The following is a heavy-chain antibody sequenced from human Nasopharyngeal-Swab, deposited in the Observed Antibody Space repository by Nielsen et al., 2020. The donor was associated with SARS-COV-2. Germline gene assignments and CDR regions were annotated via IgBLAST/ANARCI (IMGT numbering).Heavy chain of an antibody. J-gene: IGHJ5*02. D-gene: IGHD6-25*01. CDR2: ISGSAYSE. CDR3: ARDKGTSGWFDP. V-gene: IGHV3-11*01. Sequence: RQAPGKGLEWVSGISGSAYSEFYADSAKGRFTISRDNAQNSLYLQMNNLRADDTAVYYCARDKGTSGWFDPWGPGTLVTVSS.